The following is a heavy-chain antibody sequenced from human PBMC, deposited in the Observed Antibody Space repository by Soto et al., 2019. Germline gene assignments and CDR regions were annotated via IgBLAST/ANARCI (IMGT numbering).Heavy chain of an antibody. CDR3: AREYTIFGVLDY. D-gene: IGHD3-3*01. Sequence: GGSLRLSCAASGFTFSSYAMHWVRQAPGKGLEWVAVISYDGSNKYYADSVKGRFTISRDNSKNTLYLQMNSLRAEDTAVYYCAREYTIFGVLDYWGQGTLVTVSS. CDR1: GFTFSSYA. V-gene: IGHV3-30-3*01. J-gene: IGHJ4*02. CDR2: ISYDGSNK.